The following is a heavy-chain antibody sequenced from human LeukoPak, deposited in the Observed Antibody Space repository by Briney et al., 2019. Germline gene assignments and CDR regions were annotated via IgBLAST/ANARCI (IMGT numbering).Heavy chain of an antibody. V-gene: IGHV4-39*01. D-gene: IGHD1-1*01. Sequence: KSSETLSLTCTVSGGSISSSSYYWRWLRQPPGRGLEGIGTMYYSGSTYYNPPLERRVTTSVDTSKNQFTLKVSSVPASDTAVYFCARSNWDANVGIDYWGQGSPVIVSS. CDR1: GGSISSSSYY. J-gene: IGHJ4*02. CDR2: MYYSGST. CDR3: ARSNWDANVGIDY.